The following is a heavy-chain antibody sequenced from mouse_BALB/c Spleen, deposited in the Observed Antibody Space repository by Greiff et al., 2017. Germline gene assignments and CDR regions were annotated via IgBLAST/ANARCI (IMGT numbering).Heavy chain of an antibody. J-gene: IGHJ4*01. CDR3: ARYERYAMDY. CDR1: GFTFSSFG. Sequence: EVQLLESGGGLVQPGGSRKLSCAASGFTFSSFGMHWVRQAPEKGLEWVAYISSGSSTIYYADTVKGRFTISRDNPKNTLFLQMTSLRSEDTAMYYCARYERYAMDYWGQGTSVTVSS. CDR2: ISSGSSTI. D-gene: IGHD2-3*01. V-gene: IGHV5-17*02.